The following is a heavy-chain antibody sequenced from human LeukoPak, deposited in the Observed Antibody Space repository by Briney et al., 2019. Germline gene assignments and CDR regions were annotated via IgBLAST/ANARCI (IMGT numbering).Heavy chain of an antibody. Sequence: SGGSLRLSCAASGLTFSSYAMNWVRQAPGKGLEWVSAISASGGITYYADSVKGRFTISRDNSKNTLYLQMNSLRAEDTAVYYCAKTLAAAGTAYWGQGTLVTVSS. V-gene: IGHV3-23*01. CDR3: AKTLAAAGTAY. CDR2: ISASGGIT. D-gene: IGHD6-13*01. CDR1: GLTFSSYA. J-gene: IGHJ4*02.